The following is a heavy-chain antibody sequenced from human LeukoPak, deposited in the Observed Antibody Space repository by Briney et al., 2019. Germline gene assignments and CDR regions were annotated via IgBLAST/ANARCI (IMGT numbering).Heavy chain of an antibody. CDR3: VRYRREGLYYFDY. CDR1: GFTFSSYF. Sequence: SGGSLRLSCAASGFTFSSYFMGWVRQAPGKGLEWVANIKEDGGQKYYVDSVRGRFTISRDNADNSLYLQMNSLTAEDTAVYYCVRYRREGLYYFDYWGQGTLVTVSS. V-gene: IGHV3-7*01. J-gene: IGHJ4*02. CDR2: IKEDGGQK.